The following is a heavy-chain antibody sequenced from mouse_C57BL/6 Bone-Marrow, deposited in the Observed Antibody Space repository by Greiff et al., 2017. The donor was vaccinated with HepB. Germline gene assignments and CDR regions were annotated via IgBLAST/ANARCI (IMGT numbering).Heavy chain of an antibody. J-gene: IGHJ1*03. CDR3: ARSLRERYFDV. D-gene: IGHD1-1*01. CDR2: ISYDGSN. Sequence: VQLQQSGPGLVKPSQSLSLTCSVTGYSITSGYYWNWIRQFPGNKLEWMGYISYDGSNNYNPSLKNRISITRDTSKNQFFLKLNSVTTEDTATYYCARSLRERYFDVWGTGTTVTVSS. CDR1: GYSITSGYY. V-gene: IGHV3-6*01.